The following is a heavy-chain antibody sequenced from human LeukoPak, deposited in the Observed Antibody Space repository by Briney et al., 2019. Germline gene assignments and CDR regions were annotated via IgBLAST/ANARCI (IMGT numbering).Heavy chain of an antibody. CDR1: GGSISSSNG. D-gene: IGHD4-17*01. CDR2: IYHSGST. CDR3: ARNYGDYVTKTRYAFDI. V-gene: IGHV4-4*02. Sequence: PSGTLSLTCAVSGGSISSSNGWGWVGPPPGTGLEGIGEIYHSGSTDYNPSLKSRVTISVDTSKNQFSLKLSSVTAADTAVYYCARNYGDYVTKTRYAFDIWGQGTMVTVSS. J-gene: IGHJ3*02.